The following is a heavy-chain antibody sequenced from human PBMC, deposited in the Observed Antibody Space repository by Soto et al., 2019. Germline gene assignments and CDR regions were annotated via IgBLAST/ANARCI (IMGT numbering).Heavy chain of an antibody. D-gene: IGHD6-19*01. V-gene: IGHV1-46*01. Sequence: ASVKVSCKASGYTFTSYYMHWVRQAPGQGLEWMGIINPSGGNTKYAQKFQGRVTMTRDTSTSTVYMELSSLRSEDTAVYYCARVQTYSSSWYHFDYWGQGTLVTVSS. CDR1: GYTFTSYY. CDR3: ARVQTYSSSWYHFDY. CDR2: INPSGGNT. J-gene: IGHJ4*02.